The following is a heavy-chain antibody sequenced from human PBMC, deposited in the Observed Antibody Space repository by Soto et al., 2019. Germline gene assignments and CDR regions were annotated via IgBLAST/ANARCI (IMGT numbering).Heavy chain of an antibody. CDR1: GGSISSYY. CDR3: ARIYCSSTSCYVDY. V-gene: IGHV4-59*08. Sequence: SETLSLTCTVSGGSISSYYWSWIRQPPGKGLEWIGYIYYSGSTNYNPSLKSRVTISVDTSKNQFSLKLSSVTAADTAVYYCARIYCSSTSCYVDYWGQGTLVTVSS. CDR2: IYYSGST. D-gene: IGHD2-2*01. J-gene: IGHJ4*02.